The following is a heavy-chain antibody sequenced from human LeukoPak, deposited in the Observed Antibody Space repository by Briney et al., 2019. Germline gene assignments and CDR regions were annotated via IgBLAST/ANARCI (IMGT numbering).Heavy chain of an antibody. CDR2: INVNSGGT. V-gene: IGHV1-2*02. Sequence: ASVKVSCKASGYTFTDDYIHWVRQAPGQGLEWMGWINVNSGGTNYAQKFYARVTMTRDTSISTAYMELSRLRSDDTAVFYCARSPHILTGENFDFWGQGTLVIVSS. CDR3: ARSPHILTGENFDF. J-gene: IGHJ4*02. D-gene: IGHD3-9*01. CDR1: GYTFTDDY.